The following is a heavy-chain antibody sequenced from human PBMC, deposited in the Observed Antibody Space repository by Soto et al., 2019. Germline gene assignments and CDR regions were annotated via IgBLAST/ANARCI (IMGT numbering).Heavy chain of an antibody. V-gene: IGHV4-59*01. D-gene: IGHD1-20*01. CDR2: IYYSGYT. Sequence: SETLSLTCTVSGGSIRNYFWSWIRQPPGKRLEWIGYIYYSGYTNYNPSLKNRVTISVDTSKNEFSLELTSVTAADTALYYCARDRYGMSLTGPEVVAYWGQGTLVTVS. CDR3: ARDRYGMSLTGPEVVAY. CDR1: GGSIRNYF. J-gene: IGHJ4*02.